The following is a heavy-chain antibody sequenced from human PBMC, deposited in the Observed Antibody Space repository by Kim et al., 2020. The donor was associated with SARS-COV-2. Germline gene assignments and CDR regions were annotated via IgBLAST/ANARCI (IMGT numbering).Heavy chain of an antibody. V-gene: IGHV3-23*01. CDR3: VKLFDYTFGSSDP. CDR1: GFIFSNYA. Sequence: GGSLRLSCVGSGFIFSNYAMTWVRQAPGKGLEWVAGISASSGSTSFADSVLGRFTISRDNSKNTVYLQMSSLRAEDAAVYFCVKLFDYTFGSSDPWGQGT. J-gene: IGHJ5*02. CDR2: ISASSGST. D-gene: IGHD4-4*01.